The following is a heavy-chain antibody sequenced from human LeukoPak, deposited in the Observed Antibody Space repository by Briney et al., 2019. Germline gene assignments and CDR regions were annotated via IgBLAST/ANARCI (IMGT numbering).Heavy chain of an antibody. CDR3: AKDRGDPSVTVTTSFPGVY. CDR1: GFTFSSYW. CDR2: ISYDGSNK. D-gene: IGHD4-17*01. J-gene: IGHJ4*02. V-gene: IGHV3-30*18. Sequence: GGSLRLSCAASGFTFSSYWMGWVRQAPGKGLEWVAVISYDGSNKYYADSVKGRFTISRDNSKNTLYLQMNSLRAEDTAVYYCAKDRGDPSVTVTTSFPGVYWGQGTLVTVSP.